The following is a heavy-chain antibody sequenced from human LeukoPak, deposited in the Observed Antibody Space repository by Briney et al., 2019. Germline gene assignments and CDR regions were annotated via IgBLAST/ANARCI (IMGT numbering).Heavy chain of an antibody. J-gene: IGHJ4*02. Sequence: SGTLSLTCAVYGGSFSGYYWSWIRQPPGKGLEWIGEINHSGSTNYNPSLKSRVTISVDTSKKQFSLKLTSVTAADTAVYYCARRVTTRLPFRYWGQGTLVTVSS. CDR3: ARRVTTRLPFRY. V-gene: IGHV4-34*01. CDR2: INHSGST. CDR1: GGSFSGYY. D-gene: IGHD4-17*01.